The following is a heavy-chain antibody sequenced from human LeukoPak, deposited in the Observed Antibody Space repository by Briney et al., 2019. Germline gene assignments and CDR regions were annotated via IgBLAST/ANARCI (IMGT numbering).Heavy chain of an antibody. CDR1: GYTLIGYY. Sequence: ASVKVSCKASGYTLIGYYMHWVRQAPGQGLEWMGWINPNSGGTNYAQKFQGRVTMTRDTSISTAYMELSSLRYDDTAVYYCGSRGGSGKYDFDFWGQGTLVTVSS. J-gene: IGHJ4*02. D-gene: IGHD3-10*01. CDR3: GSRGGSGKYDFDF. CDR2: INPNSGGT. V-gene: IGHV1-2*02.